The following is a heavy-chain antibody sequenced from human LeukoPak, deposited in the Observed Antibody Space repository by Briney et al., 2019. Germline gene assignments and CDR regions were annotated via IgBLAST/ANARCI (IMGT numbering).Heavy chain of an antibody. V-gene: IGHV4-59*01. CDR2: IYYSGST. J-gene: IGHJ4*02. CDR3: ARVSSSWYYFDY. CDR1: GGSISSYY. D-gene: IGHD6-13*01. Sequence: SETLSLTCTVSGGSISSYYWSWIRQPPGRGLEWIGYIYYSGSTNYNPSLKSRVTISVDTSKNQFSLKLSSVTAADTAVYYCARVSSSWYYFDYWGQGTLVTVSS.